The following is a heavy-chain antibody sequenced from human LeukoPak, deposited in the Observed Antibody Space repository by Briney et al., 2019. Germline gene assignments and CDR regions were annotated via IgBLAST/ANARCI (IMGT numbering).Heavy chain of an antibody. CDR2: IYHSGST. D-gene: IGHD6-13*01. CDR1: GYSISRGNY. Sequence: RASETLSLICAVSGYSISRGNYWGWIRQPPGKGLEWIGNIYHSGSTYYNPSLKSRVIISIDTSKNQFFLKLSSVTAADTAVYYCARVRSSWYQFDYWGQGTLVTVSS. J-gene: IGHJ4*02. V-gene: IGHV4-38-2*01. CDR3: ARVRSSWYQFDY.